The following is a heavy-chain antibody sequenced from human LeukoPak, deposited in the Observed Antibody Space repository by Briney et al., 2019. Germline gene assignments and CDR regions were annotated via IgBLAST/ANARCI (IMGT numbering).Heavy chain of an antibody. J-gene: IGHJ4*02. CDR1: GDSLFSSSAA. Sequence: SQTLSLTCAISGDSLFSSSAAWNWIRQSPSRGLEWLGRTYYRSKWYNDYAVSVKSRITINPDTSKNQFSLKLSSVTAADTAVYYCARHRPFIAAAGSYYFDYWGQGTLVTVSS. V-gene: IGHV6-1*01. CDR3: ARHRPFIAAAGSYYFDY. CDR2: TYYRSKWYN. D-gene: IGHD6-13*01.